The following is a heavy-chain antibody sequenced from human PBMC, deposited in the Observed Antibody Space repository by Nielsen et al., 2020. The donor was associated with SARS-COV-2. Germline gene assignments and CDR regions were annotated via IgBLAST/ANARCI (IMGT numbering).Heavy chain of an antibody. D-gene: IGHD4-23*01. Sequence: LKISCAASGFTFSSYGMHWVRQAPGKGLEWVAVISYDGSNKYYADSVKGRFTISRDNSKNTLYLQMNSLRAEDTAVYYCAKPVYGGNPRYFDYWGQGTLVTVSS. V-gene: IGHV3-30*18. CDR1: GFTFSSYG. CDR2: ISYDGSNK. J-gene: IGHJ4*02. CDR3: AKPVYGGNPRYFDY.